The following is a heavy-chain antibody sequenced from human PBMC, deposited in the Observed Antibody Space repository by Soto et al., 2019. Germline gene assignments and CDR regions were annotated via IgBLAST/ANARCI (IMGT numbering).Heavy chain of an antibody. Sequence: SETLSLTCTVSGGSISSGGYYWSWIRQHPGKGLEWIGYIYYSGSTYYNPSLKSRVTISVDTSKNQFSLKLSSVTAADTAVYYCARGLTKRGYCSGGSCYSFTSWFDPWGQGTLVTVSS. CDR1: GGSISSGGYY. CDR3: ARGLTKRGYCSGGSCYSFTSWFDP. J-gene: IGHJ5*02. D-gene: IGHD2-15*01. V-gene: IGHV4-31*03. CDR2: IYYSGST.